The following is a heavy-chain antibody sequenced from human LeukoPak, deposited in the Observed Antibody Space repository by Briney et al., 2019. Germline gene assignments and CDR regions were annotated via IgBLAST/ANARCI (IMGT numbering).Heavy chain of an antibody. V-gene: IGHV3-7*03. D-gene: IGHD1-26*01. CDR3: LREVGAFDY. CDR2: IKQDGSEK. CDR1: GFTFSNYW. Sequence: GGSLRLSCAASGFTFSNYWMSWVRQAPGKGLEWVANIKQDGSEKYYVDSMKGRFTISRDNSKNTLYLQMNSLRAEDTAIYFCLREVGAFDYWGQGTLVTVSS. J-gene: IGHJ4*02.